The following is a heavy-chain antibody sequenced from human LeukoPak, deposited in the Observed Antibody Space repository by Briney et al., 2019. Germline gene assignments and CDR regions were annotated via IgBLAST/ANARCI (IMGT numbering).Heavy chain of an antibody. CDR2: ISYGGSNK. V-gene: IGHV3-30*04. CDR1: GFTFSSYA. J-gene: IGHJ4*02. CDR3: ARGRSFLGVTIEYFDY. Sequence: PGGSLRLSCAASGFTFSSYATHWVRQAPGKGLEWVAVISYGGSNKFYADSVKGRFTISRDDSKNTVYLQMNSLRPEDTAVYYCARGRSFLGVTIEYFDYWGQGTLVTVSS. D-gene: IGHD2-21*02.